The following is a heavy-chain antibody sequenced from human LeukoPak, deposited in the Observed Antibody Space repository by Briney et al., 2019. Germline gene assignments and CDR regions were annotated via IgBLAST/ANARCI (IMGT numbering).Heavy chain of an antibody. CDR2: ISSSSSYI. V-gene: IGHV3-21*01. CDR1: GFTFSSYS. CDR3: ATDLSLIWVRPAAAGL. J-gene: IGHJ4*02. D-gene: IGHD6-13*01. Sequence: GGSLRLSCAASGFTFSSYSMNWVRQAPGKGLEWVSSISSSSSYIYYAESVKGRFTISRDNAKNSLYLQMNSLRAEDTAVYYCATDLSLIWVRPAAAGLWGQGTLVTVSS.